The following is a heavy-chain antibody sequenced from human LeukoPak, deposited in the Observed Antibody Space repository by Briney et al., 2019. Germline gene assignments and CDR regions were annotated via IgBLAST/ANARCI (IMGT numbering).Heavy chain of an antibody. Sequence: SETLSLTCRVSNYSISSGYYWGWIRQPADTGLEWIGSISHSGNTSYNSSLKSRVTISLDTSKNQFSLKLTSVPAADTAVYYCARRQFGYKWFSPVEYWGQGILVTVSP. CDR3: ARRQFGYKWFSPVEY. D-gene: IGHD3-22*01. J-gene: IGHJ4*02. CDR1: NYSISSGYY. V-gene: IGHV4-38-2*01. CDR2: ISHSGNT.